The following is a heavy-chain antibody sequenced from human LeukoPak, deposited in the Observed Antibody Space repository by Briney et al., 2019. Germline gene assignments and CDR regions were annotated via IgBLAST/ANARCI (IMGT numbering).Heavy chain of an antibody. Sequence: AGGSLRLSCAASGFTFSSYAMTWVRQAPGKGLEWVSGISGSGGSTYYTDSVKGRFTISRDNSKNTLYLQMNSLRAEDTAVYYCARASRGFDYWGQGTLVTVSS. V-gene: IGHV3-23*01. D-gene: IGHD3-10*01. CDR2: ISGSGGST. CDR3: ARASRGFDY. J-gene: IGHJ4*02. CDR1: GFTFSSYA.